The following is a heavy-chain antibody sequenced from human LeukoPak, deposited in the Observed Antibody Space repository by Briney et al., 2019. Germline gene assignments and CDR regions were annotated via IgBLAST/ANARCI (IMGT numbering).Heavy chain of an antibody. CDR1: GFTFSSYA. J-gene: IGHJ4*02. CDR2: INGDGSLI. CDR3: IRGFAN. Sequence: GGSLRLSCAASGFTFSSYAMHWVRQVSGKGLVWVSRINGDGSLINSADSVKGRFTISRDNAKNTLYLQMNSLRAEDTAVYYCIRGFANWGQGTLVTVSS. V-gene: IGHV3-74*01.